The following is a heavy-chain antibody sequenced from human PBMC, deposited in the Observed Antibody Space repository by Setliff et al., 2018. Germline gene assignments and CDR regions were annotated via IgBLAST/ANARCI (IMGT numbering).Heavy chain of an antibody. CDR2: VTIYNGNT. Sequence: ASVKVSCKASGYTFNNYGVAWVRQAPGQGLDWMGWVTIYNGNTKYAQNLLGRLTLSTDRSTNTVYMELGSLTTDDTAIYYCARVESMVRGKNILRHFDYWGQETQVTVSS. CDR3: ARVESMVRGKNILRHFDY. V-gene: IGHV1-18*01. D-gene: IGHD3-10*01. CDR1: GYTFNNYG. J-gene: IGHJ4*02.